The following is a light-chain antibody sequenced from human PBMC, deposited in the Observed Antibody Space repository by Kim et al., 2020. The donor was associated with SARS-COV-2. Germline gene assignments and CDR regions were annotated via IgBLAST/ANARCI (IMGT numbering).Light chain of an antibody. J-gene: IGLJ2*01. V-gene: IGLV1-40*01. CDR3: QSYDNRPSAV. CDR1: SSNIGANYD. Sequence: QSVLTQPPSVSGAPGQTVTISCTGSSSNIGANYDVHWYQQLPGTAPNLLIFADTDRPSGVPERFSASKSGTSASLAINGLQPEDEASYYCQSYDNRPSAVFGGGTQLTVL. CDR2: ADT.